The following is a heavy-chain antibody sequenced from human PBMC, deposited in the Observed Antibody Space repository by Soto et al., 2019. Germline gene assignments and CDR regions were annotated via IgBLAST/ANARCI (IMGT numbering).Heavy chain of an antibody. J-gene: IGHJ6*02. D-gene: IGHD2-8*01. CDR3: ARGDSTDCSNGVCSFFYNHDMDV. Sequence: ASVKVSCKASGYSFTDYHIHWVRQAPGQGLEWLGRINPKSGGTSTAQKFQGWVTMPTDTSISTASMELTRLTSDDTAIYYCARGDSTDCSNGVCSFFYNHDMDVWGQGTTVTVSS. V-gene: IGHV1-2*04. CDR2: INPKSGGT. CDR1: GYSFTDYH.